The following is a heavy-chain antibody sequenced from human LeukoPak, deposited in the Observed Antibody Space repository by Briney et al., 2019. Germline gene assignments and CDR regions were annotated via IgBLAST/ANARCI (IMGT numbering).Heavy chain of an antibody. D-gene: IGHD3-3*01. J-gene: IGHJ6*02. CDR3: ARVPAGPNSYYDFWSGYFNPYYYYYGMDV. Sequence: SVKVSCKASGGTFSSYAISWVRQAPGQGLEWMGGIIPIFGTANYAQKFQGRVTITADESTSTAYMELSSLRSEDTAVYYCARVPAGPNSYYDFWSGYFNPYYYYYGMDVWGQGTTVTVSS. V-gene: IGHV1-69*13. CDR1: GGTFSSYA. CDR2: IIPIFGTA.